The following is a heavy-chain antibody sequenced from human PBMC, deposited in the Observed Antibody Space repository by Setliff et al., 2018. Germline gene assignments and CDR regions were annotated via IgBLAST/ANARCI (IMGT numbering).Heavy chain of an antibody. CDR2: IYTSGTT. Sequence: SETLSLTCSVSGASITSYYWSWIRQPAGKGLEWIGHIYTSGTTKYNPSLKSRVTISVDASKNQFFLKLTSVTAADTAVYYCARSNMGNYYDSGRYYYYYYMDVWGKGTTVTVSS. D-gene: IGHD3-10*01. V-gene: IGHV4-4*07. CDR1: GASITSYY. J-gene: IGHJ6*03. CDR3: ARSNMGNYYDSGRYYYYYYMDV.